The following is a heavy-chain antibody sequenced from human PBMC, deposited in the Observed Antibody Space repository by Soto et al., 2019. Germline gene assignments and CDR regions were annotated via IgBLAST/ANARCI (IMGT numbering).Heavy chain of an antibody. V-gene: IGHV1-69*01. D-gene: IGHD6-13*01. J-gene: IGHJ4*02. Sequence: QAQVVQSGAEVRKLGSSVKLSCKASEGTFNSYAIAWVRQAPGQGLEWMGGIIPYYNTLNYAQKFQDRVTITADDSTTTVYMELSSLRSDDTAVYFCASGASRWYPYFFDSWAQGTLVTVSS. CDR3: ASGASRWYPYFFDS. CDR2: IIPYYNTL. CDR1: EGTFNSYA.